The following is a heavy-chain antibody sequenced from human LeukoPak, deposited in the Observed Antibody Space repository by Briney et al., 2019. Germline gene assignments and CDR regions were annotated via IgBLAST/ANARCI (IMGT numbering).Heavy chain of an antibody. V-gene: IGHV4-59*01. D-gene: IGHD2-15*01. CDR2: IYYSGST. CDR1: GGSISSYY. J-gene: IGHJ4*02. CDR3: ARARLSFTRGIGANYFDY. Sequence: SETLSLTCTVSGGSISSYYWSWIRQPPGKGLEWIGYIYYSGSTYYNPSLKSRVTISVDTSKNQVSLKLSSVTAADTAVYYCARARLSFTRGIGANYFDYWGQGTPVTVSS.